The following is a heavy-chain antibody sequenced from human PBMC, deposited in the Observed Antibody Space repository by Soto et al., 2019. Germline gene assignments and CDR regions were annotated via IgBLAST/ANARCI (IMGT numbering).Heavy chain of an antibody. D-gene: IGHD4-4*01. CDR3: ARDPGNPGYYYYGMDV. CDR2: IKQDGSEK. CDR1: GFTFSSYW. Sequence: HPGGSLRLSCAASGFTFSSYWMSWVRQAPGKGLEWVANIKQDGSEKYYVDSVKGRFTISRDNAKNSLYLQMNSLRAEDTAVYYCARDPGNPGYYYYGMDVWGQGTTVTVSS. J-gene: IGHJ6*02. V-gene: IGHV3-7*03.